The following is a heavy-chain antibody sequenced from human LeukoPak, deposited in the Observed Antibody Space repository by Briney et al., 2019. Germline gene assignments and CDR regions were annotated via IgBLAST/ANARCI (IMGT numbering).Heavy chain of an antibody. J-gene: IGHJ3*02. CDR1: GYTFTSYG. Sequence: ASVKVSCKASGYTFTSYGISWVRQAPGQGLEWMGWINPNSGGTHYAEILQDRVTMTRDTSLTTVYMELSSLRSADTAIYYCAREIYTRSWYDGFDIWAQGTMVTVSS. CDR3: AREIYTRSWYDGFDI. CDR2: INPNSGGT. D-gene: IGHD6-13*01. V-gene: IGHV1-2*02.